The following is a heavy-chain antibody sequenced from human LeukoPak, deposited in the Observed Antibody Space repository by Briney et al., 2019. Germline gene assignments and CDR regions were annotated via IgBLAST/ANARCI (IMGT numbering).Heavy chain of an antibody. J-gene: IGHJ6*03. CDR1: GFTFSSYW. D-gene: IGHD3-22*01. V-gene: IGHV3-7*01. CDR2: IKQDGSEK. CDR3: ARDLGVVIAHYYYYYMDV. Sequence: PGGSLRLSCAASGFTFSSYWMSWVRQAPGKGLEWVASIKQDGSEKYYVDSVKGRFTISRDNAKNSLYLQMNSLRAEDTAVYYCARDLGVVIAHYYYYYMDVWGKGTTVTVSS.